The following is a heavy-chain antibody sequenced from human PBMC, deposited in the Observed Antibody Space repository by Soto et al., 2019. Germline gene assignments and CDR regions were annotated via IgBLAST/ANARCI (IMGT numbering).Heavy chain of an antibody. J-gene: IGHJ4*02. CDR1: GFTFSNAW. CDR2: IKSKTDGGTT. Sequence: GGSLRLSCAASGFTFSNAWMSWVRQAPGKGLEWVGRIKSKTDGGTTDYAAPVKGRFTISRDDSKNTLYLQMNSLKTEVTAVYYCTTGTRPLYSSSHYFDYWGQGTLVTVSS. CDR3: TTGTRPLYSSSHYFDY. V-gene: IGHV3-15*01. D-gene: IGHD6-13*01.